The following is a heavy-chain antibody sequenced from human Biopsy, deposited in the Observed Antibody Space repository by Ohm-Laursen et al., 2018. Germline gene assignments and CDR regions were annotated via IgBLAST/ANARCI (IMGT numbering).Heavy chain of an antibody. V-gene: IGHV4-34*01. D-gene: IGHD3-10*01. Sequence: SETLSLTCGVYGGSFSGYYCSWIRQPPGKGLEWIGEINDSGRTNYNPSLRSRVTFSVDTSKNQFSLKLSSVTAADTAVYYCARGTNYYGSGRNRHWFDPWGQGTLLTVSS. CDR1: GGSFSGYY. CDR2: INDSGRT. CDR3: ARGTNYYGSGRNRHWFDP. J-gene: IGHJ5*02.